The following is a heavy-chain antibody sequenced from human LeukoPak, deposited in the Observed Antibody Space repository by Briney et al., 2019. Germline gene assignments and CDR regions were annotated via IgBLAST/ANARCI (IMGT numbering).Heavy chain of an antibody. D-gene: IGHD3-10*01. Sequence: PGGSLRLSCAASGFTFSSYSMNWVRQAPGQGLEWVSSITSGSSYIYYADSVKGRFTISRDNAKSSLYLQMNSLRAEDTAVYYCARLYGSGSYYSSWGQGTLVTVSS. CDR2: ITSGSSYI. J-gene: IGHJ4*02. V-gene: IGHV3-21*01. CDR1: GFTFSSYS. CDR3: ARLYGSGSYYSS.